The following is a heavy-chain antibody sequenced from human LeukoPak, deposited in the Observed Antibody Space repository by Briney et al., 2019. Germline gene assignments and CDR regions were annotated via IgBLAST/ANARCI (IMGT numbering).Heavy chain of an antibody. J-gene: IGHJ3*02. CDR2: IYYSGST. CDR1: GYSISSSNW. Sequence: PSETLSLTCAVSGYSISSSNWWGWIRQPPGKGVEWIGYIYYSGSTYYNPSLKSRVTMSVDTSKNQFSLRLSSVTAVDTAVYYCARTYYYDSSGYYFPGAFDIWGQGTMVTVSS. V-gene: IGHV4-28*01. D-gene: IGHD3-22*01. CDR3: ARTYYYDSSGYYFPGAFDI.